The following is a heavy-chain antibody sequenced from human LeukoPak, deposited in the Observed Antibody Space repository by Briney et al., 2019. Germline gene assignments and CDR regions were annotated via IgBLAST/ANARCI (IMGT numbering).Heavy chain of an antibody. V-gene: IGHV4-34*01. CDR1: GGSFSGYY. CDR2: INHSGST. CDR3: ARGVRRCYYWGHYYFDY. J-gene: IGHJ4*02. Sequence: SETLSLTCAVYGGSFSGYYWSWIRQPPGRGLEWIGEINHSGSTNYNPSLKSRVTISVDTSKNQFSLKLSSVAAADTAVYYCARGVRRCYYWGHYYFDYRGQGTLVTVSS. D-gene: IGHD3-22*01.